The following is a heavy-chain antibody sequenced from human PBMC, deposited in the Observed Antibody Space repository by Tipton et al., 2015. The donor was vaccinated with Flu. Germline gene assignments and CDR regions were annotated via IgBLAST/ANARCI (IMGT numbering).Heavy chain of an antibody. CDR2: INQDGSEK. CDR1: GFTFRSHW. V-gene: IGHV3-7*04. J-gene: IGHJ6*02. Sequence: SLRLSCVASGFTFRSHWMSWVRQAPGKGLEWVASINQDGSEKFHVDSVKGRITISRDNAKNSLDLHMNSLRGEDTAVYFCARGLRGYDNLFYYYGMDVWGQGTTVTVSS. D-gene: IGHD5-12*01. CDR3: ARGLRGYDNLFYYYGMDV.